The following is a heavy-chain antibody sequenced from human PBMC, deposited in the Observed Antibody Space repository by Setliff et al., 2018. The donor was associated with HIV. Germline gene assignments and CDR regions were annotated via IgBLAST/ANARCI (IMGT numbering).Heavy chain of an antibody. CDR1: GDSMISRPYY. D-gene: IGHD5-18*01. CDR3: VRHTRDTSLAHYYYYIDV. V-gene: IGHV4-39*01. Sequence: SETLSLTCTVSGDSMISRPYYWGWIRQSPGKGLEWVGNVHNSGGTNYNPSLKSRVSISVDTSKNQFSLNVNSVTAPDTAVYYCVRHTRDTSLAHYYYYIDVWGKGTTVTV. CDR2: VHNSGGT. J-gene: IGHJ6*03.